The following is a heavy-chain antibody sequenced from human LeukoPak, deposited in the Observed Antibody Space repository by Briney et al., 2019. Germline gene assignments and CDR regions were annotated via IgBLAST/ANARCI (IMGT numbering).Heavy chain of an antibody. CDR3: ARALRYYSSGPTDAFDI. CDR2: IGTAGDT. D-gene: IGHD3-22*01. V-gene: IGHV3-13*01. J-gene: IGHJ3*02. Sequence: GGSLRLSCAASGFTFISYNMHWVRQGTGKGLEWVSGIGTAGDTYYPDSVKGRFTISRENAKNSLYLQMNSLRAGDTAVYYCARALRYYSSGPTDAFDIWGQGTMVTISS. CDR1: GFTFISYN.